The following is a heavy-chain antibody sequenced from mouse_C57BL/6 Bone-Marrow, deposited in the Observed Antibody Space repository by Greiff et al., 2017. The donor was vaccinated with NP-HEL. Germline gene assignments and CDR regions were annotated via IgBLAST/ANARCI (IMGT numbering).Heavy chain of an antibody. CDR3: ASSPYYSNSYAMDY. J-gene: IGHJ4*01. Sequence: VKLVESGPGLVAPSQSLSITCTVSGFSLTSYGVHWVRQPPGKGLEWLVVIWSDGSTTYNSALKSRLSISKDNSKSQVFLKMNSLQTDDTAMYYCASSPYYSNSYAMDYWGQGTSVTVSS. CDR1: GFSLTSYG. V-gene: IGHV2-6*03. CDR2: IWSDGST. D-gene: IGHD2-5*01.